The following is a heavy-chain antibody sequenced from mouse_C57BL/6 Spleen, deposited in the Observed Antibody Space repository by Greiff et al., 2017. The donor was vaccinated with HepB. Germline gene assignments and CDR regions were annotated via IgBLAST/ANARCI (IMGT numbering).Heavy chain of an antibody. CDR3: ARIYGSSPLCAMDY. V-gene: IGHV1-50*01. CDR2: IDPSDSYT. Sequence: QVQLQQPGAELVKPGASVKLSCKASGYTFTSYCMQWVKQRPGQGLEWIGEIDPSDSYTNYNPKFKGKATLTVDTSSSTAYMELSSLTSEDSAVYYGARIYGSSPLCAMDYWGQGTSVTVSS. D-gene: IGHD1-1*01. CDR1: GYTFTSYC. J-gene: IGHJ4*01.